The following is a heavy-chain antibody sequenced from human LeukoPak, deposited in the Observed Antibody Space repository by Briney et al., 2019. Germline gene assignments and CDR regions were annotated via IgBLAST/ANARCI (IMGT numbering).Heavy chain of an antibody. V-gene: IGHV3-11*05. CDR3: AREVIAAAGTCWFDP. J-gene: IGHJ5*02. Sequence: GRSLRLSCAASGFTFSDYYMSWIRQAPGKGLEWVSYISSSSSYTNYADSVKGRFTISRDNAKNSLYLQMNSLRAEDTAVYYCAREVIAAAGTCWFDPWGQGTLVTVSS. D-gene: IGHD6-13*01. CDR2: ISSSSSYT. CDR1: GFTFSDYY.